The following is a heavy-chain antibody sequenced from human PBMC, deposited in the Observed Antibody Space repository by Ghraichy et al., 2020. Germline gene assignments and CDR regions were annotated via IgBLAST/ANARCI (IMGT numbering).Heavy chain of an antibody. CDR2: ISGSGGSK. J-gene: IGHJ4*02. V-gene: IGHV3-23*01. CDR1: GFTFSGYT. CDR3: AKDLGDWNAVGFDY. Sequence: GGSLRLSCAGSGFTFSGYTMSWVRQAPGKGLEWVSDISGSGGSKYYADSVKGRFTISRDNSKNALYLQMNSLRDEDTAVYYCAKDLGDWNAVGFDYWGQGTLVTVSS. D-gene: IGHD1-1*01.